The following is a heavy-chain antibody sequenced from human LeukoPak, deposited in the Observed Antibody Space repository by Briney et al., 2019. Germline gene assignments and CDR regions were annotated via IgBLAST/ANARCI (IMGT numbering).Heavy chain of an antibody. V-gene: IGHV4-59*11. D-gene: IGHD1-14*01. Sequence: SATLSLTCSVSGDSITGHYLTWIRQPPGYGLEWIGYISHIGSTNYNPSLKSRVTISVDTSKNQFSLKLTSVTAADTALYYCARDRISINALDMWGQGTMVTVSS. CDR3: ARDRISINALDM. CDR2: ISHIGST. CDR1: GDSITGHY. J-gene: IGHJ3*02.